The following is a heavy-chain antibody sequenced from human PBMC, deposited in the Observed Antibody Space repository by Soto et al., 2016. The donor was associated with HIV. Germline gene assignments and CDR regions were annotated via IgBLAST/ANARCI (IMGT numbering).Heavy chain of an antibody. D-gene: IGHD3-10*01. CDR1: GYTFSSYD. Sequence: QVQLVQSGAEVKKPGASVKVSCKASGYTFSSYDIHWVRQATGQGLEWMGWMNSNSGNTGYAQKFQGRVTITRNTSISTAYMELSSLRSEDTALYYCARGMPMNYGSGSYSIWFDPWAREPWSPSPQ. V-gene: IGHV1-8*03. CDR2: MNSNSGNT. J-gene: IGHJ5*02. CDR3: ARGMPMNYGSGSYSIWFDP.